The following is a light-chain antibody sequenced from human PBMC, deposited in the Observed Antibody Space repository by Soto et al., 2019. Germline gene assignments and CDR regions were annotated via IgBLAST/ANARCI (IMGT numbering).Light chain of an antibody. J-gene: IGLJ2*01. Sequence: QSALTHPASVSGSPGQSITISCIGSSSDVGGYNYVSWYQHHPGRVPKPMIFEVSDRPSGVSSRFSGSKSGNTAYLTISGLQAEDEADYYCSSFSSTSTIVFGGGTKLTVL. V-gene: IGLV2-14*01. CDR2: EVS. CDR3: SSFSSTSTIV. CDR1: SSDVGGYNY.